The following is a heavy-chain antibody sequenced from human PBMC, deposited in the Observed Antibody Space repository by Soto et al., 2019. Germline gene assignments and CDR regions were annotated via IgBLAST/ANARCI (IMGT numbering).Heavy chain of an antibody. Sequence: EVQLVQSGAEVKKPGESLKISCKGSGYSFTSYWIGWVRQMPGKGLEWMGIIYPGDSDTRYSPSFQGQVTISADKSISTAYLQWSNLKASDTAMYSCAAAVYRYCSSSSCYPTPYYFDSWGQGTLVTVSS. CDR2: IYPGDSDT. J-gene: IGHJ4*02. V-gene: IGHV5-51*01. CDR1: GYSFTSYW. D-gene: IGHD2-2*01. CDR3: AAAVYRYCSSSSCYPTPYYFDS.